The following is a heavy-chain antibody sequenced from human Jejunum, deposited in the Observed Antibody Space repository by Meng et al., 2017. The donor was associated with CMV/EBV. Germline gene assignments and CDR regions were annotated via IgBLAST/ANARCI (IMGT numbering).Heavy chain of an antibody. Sequence: VHLLKHGAEVKKPGASVKISCKTSGYTFTDHNIGWVRQAPGQGLEWVGWISLGNGQTVYGHKVQGRVTVTTDTSTSTAYMELRSLRSDDTAMYYCARDVWGFDYWGQGTLVTVSS. CDR2: ISLGNGQT. CDR1: GYTFTDHN. J-gene: IGHJ4*02. D-gene: IGHD7-27*01. CDR3: ARDVWGFDY. V-gene: IGHV1-18*04.